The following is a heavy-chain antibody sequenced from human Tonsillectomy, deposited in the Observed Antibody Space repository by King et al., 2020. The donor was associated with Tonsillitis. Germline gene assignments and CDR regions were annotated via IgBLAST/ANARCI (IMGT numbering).Heavy chain of an antibody. Sequence: QLVQSGAEVKKPGESLKISCKASGYTFTNYWIGWVRQMPGKGLEWMGIIYPDDSDTRYSPSFQGQVTISVDKSISTAYLQWSRLKASDPAMYYCTRQSEQQLDNWFDPWGQGTLVSVSS. D-gene: IGHD6-13*01. V-gene: IGHV5-51*01. CDR1: GYTFTNYW. CDR2: IYPDDSDT. CDR3: TRQSEQQLDNWFDP. J-gene: IGHJ5*02.